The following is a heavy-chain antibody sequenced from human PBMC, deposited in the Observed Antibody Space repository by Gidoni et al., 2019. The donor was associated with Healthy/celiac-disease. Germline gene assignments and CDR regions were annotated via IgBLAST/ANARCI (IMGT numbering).Heavy chain of an antibody. J-gene: IGHJ4*02. CDR3: ARDPEDGDYLYYFDY. CDR1: GFTFSSYE. CDR2: ISSSGSTI. D-gene: IGHD4-17*01. V-gene: IGHV3-48*03. Sequence: EVQLVESGGGLVQPGGSLRLSCAASGFTFSSYEMNWVRQAPGKGLEWVSYISSSGSTIYYADSVKGRFTISRDNAKNSLYLQMNSLRAEDTAVYYCARDPEDGDYLYYFDYWGQGTLVTVSS.